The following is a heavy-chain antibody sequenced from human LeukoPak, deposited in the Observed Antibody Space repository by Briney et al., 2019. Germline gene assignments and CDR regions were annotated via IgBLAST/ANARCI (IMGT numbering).Heavy chain of an antibody. CDR2: IYTSGST. V-gene: IGHV4-61*02. CDR3: ASQRHCSSTSCYAEFDP. Sequence: PSETLSLTCTASGGSISSGSYYWSWIRQPAGKGLEWIGRIYTSGSTNYNPSLKSRVTISVDTSKNQFSLKLSSVTAADTAVYYCASQRHCSSTSCYAEFDPWGQGTLVTVSS. D-gene: IGHD2-2*01. J-gene: IGHJ5*02. CDR1: GGSISSGSYY.